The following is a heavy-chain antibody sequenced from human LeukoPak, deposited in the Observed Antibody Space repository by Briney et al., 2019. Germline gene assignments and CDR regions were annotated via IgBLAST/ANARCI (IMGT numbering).Heavy chain of an antibody. Sequence: ASVKVSCKASGYTFTTYYMHWVRQAPGQGLEWTGIISPSGGSTSYAQKFQGRVTMTRDTSASTLYMEPSSLRSEDTAVYYCAREGYCSGGRCYSGRNFDLWGRGTLVTVSS. CDR3: AREGYCSGGRCYSGRNFDL. CDR2: ISPSGGST. J-gene: IGHJ2*01. V-gene: IGHV1-46*01. D-gene: IGHD2-15*01. CDR1: GYTFTTYY.